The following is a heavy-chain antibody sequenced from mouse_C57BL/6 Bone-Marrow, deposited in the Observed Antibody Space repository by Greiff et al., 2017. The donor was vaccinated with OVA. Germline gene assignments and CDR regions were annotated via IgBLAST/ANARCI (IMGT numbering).Heavy chain of an antibody. CDR1: GFTFSSYA. D-gene: IGHD1-1*01. CDR2: ISDGGSYT. Sequence: EVKLVESGGGLVKPGGSLKLSCAASGFTFSSYAMSWVRQTPEKRLEWVATISDGGSYTYYPDNVKGRFTISRDNAKNNLYLQMSHLKSEDTAMYYCARDTTVEGYAMDYWGQGTSVTVSS. J-gene: IGHJ4*01. CDR3: ARDTTVEGYAMDY. V-gene: IGHV5-4*01.